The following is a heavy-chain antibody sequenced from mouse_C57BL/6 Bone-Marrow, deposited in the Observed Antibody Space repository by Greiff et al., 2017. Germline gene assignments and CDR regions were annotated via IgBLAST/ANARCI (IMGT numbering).Heavy chain of an antibody. CDR1: GFSLTSYG. Sequence: VQRVESGPGLVAPSQSLSITCTVSGFSLTSYGVSWVRQPPGKGLEWLGVIWGDGSTNYPSALISKLSISKDKSKSQVFLNLNSLQTDDTATYYCAKGGWLLPPLYYYAMDYWGQGTSVTVSS. V-gene: IGHV2-3*01. J-gene: IGHJ4*01. D-gene: IGHD2-3*01. CDR2: IWGDGST. CDR3: AKGGWLLPPLYYYAMDY.